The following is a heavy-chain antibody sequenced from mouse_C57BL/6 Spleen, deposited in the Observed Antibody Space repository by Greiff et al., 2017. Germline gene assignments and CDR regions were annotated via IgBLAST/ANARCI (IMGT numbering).Heavy chain of an antibody. CDR1: GYTFTSYW. D-gene: IGHD4-1*01. CDR3: ARWGDTGTLALDY. Sequence: VQLQQSGAELVKPGASVKMSCKASGYTFTSYWITWVKQRPGQGLEWIGDIYPGSGSTNYNEKFKRKATLTVDTSSSTAYMQLSSLTSEDSAGYYGARWGDTGTLALDYWGQGTTLTVSS. V-gene: IGHV1-55*01. CDR2: IYPGSGST. J-gene: IGHJ2*01.